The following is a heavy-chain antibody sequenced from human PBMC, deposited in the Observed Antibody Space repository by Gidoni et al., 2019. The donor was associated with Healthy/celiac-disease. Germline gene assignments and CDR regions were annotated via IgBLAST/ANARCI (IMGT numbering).Heavy chain of an antibody. CDR2: IYSGGST. J-gene: IGHJ4*02. Sequence: EVQLVESGGGLVQPGGSLRLSCAASGFTVSSNYMSWVRQAPGKGLEWVSVIYSGGSTYYADPVKGRFTISRDNSKNTLYLQMNSLRAEDTAVYYCARELAYCGGDCYSSLGYWGQGTLVTVSS. CDR3: ARELAYCGGDCYSSLGY. CDR1: GFTVSSNY. D-gene: IGHD2-21*02. V-gene: IGHV3-66*01.